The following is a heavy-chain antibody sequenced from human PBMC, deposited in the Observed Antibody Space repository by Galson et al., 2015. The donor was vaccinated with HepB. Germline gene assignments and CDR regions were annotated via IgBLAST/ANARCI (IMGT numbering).Heavy chain of an antibody. CDR2: IKSKTDGGTT. Sequence: SLRLSCAASGFTFSNAWMSWVRQAPGKGLEWVGRIKSKTDGGTTDYAAPVKGRFTISRDDSKNTLYLQMNSLKTEDTAVYYCTTDLASSGWYSDLYYYYGMDVWGQGTTVTVSS. V-gene: IGHV3-15*01. J-gene: IGHJ6*02. CDR3: TTDLASSGWYSDLYYYYGMDV. D-gene: IGHD6-19*01. CDR1: GFTFSNAW.